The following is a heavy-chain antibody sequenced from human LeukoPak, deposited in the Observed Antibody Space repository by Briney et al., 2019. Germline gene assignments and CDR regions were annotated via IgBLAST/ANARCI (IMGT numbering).Heavy chain of an antibody. J-gene: IGHJ4*02. V-gene: IGHV3-53*01. CDR2: IYDVGTT. Sequence: PGGSLRLSCAASGFTVSNNYLSWVRQARGKGLEWVSFIYDVGTTVYADSVKGRITISRDSSKNTLYLQMDSLRADDTAIYYCARWLCNGASCYYDYWGQGTLVTVSS. CDR1: GFTVSNNY. CDR3: ARWLCNGASCYYDY. D-gene: IGHD3-22*01.